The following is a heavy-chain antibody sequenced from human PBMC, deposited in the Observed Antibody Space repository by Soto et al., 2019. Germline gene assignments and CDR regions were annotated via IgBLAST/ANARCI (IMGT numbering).Heavy chain of an antibody. Sequence: GGSLRLSCAASGFTFRSYSMNWVRQAPGKGLEWVSYISSSSSTIYYADSVKGRFTISRDNAKNSLYLQMNSLRAEDTAVYYCARGSYSSSWYAWFDPWGQGTLVTVSS. CDR2: ISSSSSTI. CDR3: ARGSYSSSWYAWFDP. J-gene: IGHJ5*02. D-gene: IGHD6-13*01. V-gene: IGHV3-48*01. CDR1: GFTFRSYS.